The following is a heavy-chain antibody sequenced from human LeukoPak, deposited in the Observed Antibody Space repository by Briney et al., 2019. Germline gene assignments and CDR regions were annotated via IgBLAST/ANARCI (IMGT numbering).Heavy chain of an antibody. V-gene: IGHV3-7*01. CDR2: IKQDGSEK. Sequence: PGGSLRLSWAASRFTISNYWMSWVRQAPGKGLESVANIKQDGSEKYYVDSVKGRFTISRDNAKNSLYLQMNKLTGEVKAVYYCPRDRCLRSWDEPIDYGAQRTLVTVSS. D-gene: IGHD4-17*01. CDR1: RFTISNYW. J-gene: IGHJ4*02. CDR3: PRDRCLRSWDEPIDY.